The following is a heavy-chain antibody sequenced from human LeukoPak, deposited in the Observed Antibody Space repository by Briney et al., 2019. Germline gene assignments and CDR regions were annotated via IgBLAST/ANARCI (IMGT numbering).Heavy chain of an antibody. D-gene: IGHD7-27*01. CDR2: INHSGST. CDR1: GGSISSSNW. J-gene: IGHJ6*02. Sequence: SETLSLTCAVSGGSISSSNWWSWVRQPPGKGLEWIGEINHSGSTNYNPSLKSRVTMSVDTSKNQFSLKLSSVTAADTAVYYCARPGQLGSLYYGLDVWGQGTTVIVSS. V-gene: IGHV4-4*02. CDR3: ARPGQLGSLYYGLDV.